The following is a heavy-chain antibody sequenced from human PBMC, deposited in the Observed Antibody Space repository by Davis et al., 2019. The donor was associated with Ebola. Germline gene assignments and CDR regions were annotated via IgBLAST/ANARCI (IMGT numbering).Heavy chain of an antibody. Sequence: GGSLRLSCAASGFTFSSYGMHWVRQAPGKGLEWVAVISYDGSNKYYADSVKGRFTISRDNSKNTLYLQMNSLRAEDTAVYYCAKIKPPSKIAAAGPFDYWGQGTLVTVSS. D-gene: IGHD6-13*01. J-gene: IGHJ4*02. CDR3: AKIKPPSKIAAAGPFDY. V-gene: IGHV3-30*18. CDR2: ISYDGSNK. CDR1: GFTFSSYG.